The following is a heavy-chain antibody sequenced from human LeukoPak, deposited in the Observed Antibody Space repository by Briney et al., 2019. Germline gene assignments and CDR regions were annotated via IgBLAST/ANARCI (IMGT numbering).Heavy chain of an antibody. Sequence: SQTLSLTCAISGDSVSSNSAAWNWIRQSPSRGLEWLERTYYRSKWYNDYAVSVKSRITINPDTSKNQFSLQLNSVTPEDTAVYYCARELYSSGWYDEYYFDYWGQGTLVTVSS. J-gene: IGHJ4*02. CDR1: GDSVSSNSAA. CDR3: ARELYSSGWYDEYYFDY. D-gene: IGHD6-19*01. CDR2: TYYRSKWYN. V-gene: IGHV6-1*01.